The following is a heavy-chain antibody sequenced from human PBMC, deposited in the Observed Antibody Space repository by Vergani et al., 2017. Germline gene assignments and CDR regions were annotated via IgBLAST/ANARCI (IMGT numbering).Heavy chain of an antibody. J-gene: IGHJ6*02. V-gene: IGHV3-30*18. CDR3: AKDLLSYGDYVNYYGMDV. CDR2: ISYDGSNK. D-gene: IGHD4-17*01. Sequence: QVQLVESGGGLVKPGGSLRLSCAASGFTFSSYGMHWVRQAPGKGLEWVAVISYDGSNKYYADSVKGRFTIARDNSKNTLYLQMNSLRAEDTAVYYCAKDLLSYGDYVNYYGMDVGGQGTTVTVSS. CDR1: GFTFSSYG.